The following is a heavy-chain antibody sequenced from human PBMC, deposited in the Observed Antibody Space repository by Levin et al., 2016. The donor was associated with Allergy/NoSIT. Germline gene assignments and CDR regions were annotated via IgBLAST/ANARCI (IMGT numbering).Heavy chain of an antibody. CDR3: ARAPGTTLYYYYYGMDV. J-gene: IGHJ6*02. V-gene: IGHV5-51*01. Sequence: GESLKISCKGSGYSFTSYWIGWVRQMPGKGLEWMGIIYPGDSDTRYSPSFQGQVTISADKSISTAYLQWSSLKASDTAMYYCARAPGTTLYYYYYGMDVWGQGTTVTVSS. CDR2: IYPGDSDT. CDR1: GYSFTSYW. D-gene: IGHD1-7*01.